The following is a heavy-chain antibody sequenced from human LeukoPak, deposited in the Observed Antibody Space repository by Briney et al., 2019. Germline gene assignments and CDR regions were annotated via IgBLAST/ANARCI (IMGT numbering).Heavy chain of an antibody. V-gene: IGHV3-23*01. CDR3: AKMVREFYTISYYFDY. CDR2: ISGSGAGT. J-gene: IGHJ4*02. CDR1: GFTFSGYA. Sequence: PGGSLRLSCAASGFTFSGYAMNWVRQAPGKGLEWVSGISGSGAGTYYADSVKGRFTISRDNSKNTLYLQMNSLRADDMAAYYCAKMVREFYTISYYFDYWGQGTLVTVSS. D-gene: IGHD2-8*01.